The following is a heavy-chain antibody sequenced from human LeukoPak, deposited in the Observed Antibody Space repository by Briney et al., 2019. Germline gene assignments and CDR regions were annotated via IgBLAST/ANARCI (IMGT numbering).Heavy chain of an antibody. Sequence: GGSLRLSCAASGLTFSTYAMSWVRQAPGKGPEWVPAISGSGGSSYYADSVKGRFTISRDNSKNTLYLQMTSLRAEDTAVYYCAKDLGRVGATFGHWGQGTLVTVSS. CDR2: ISGSGGSS. J-gene: IGHJ4*02. CDR3: AKDLGRVGATFGH. D-gene: IGHD1-26*01. CDR1: GLTFSTYA. V-gene: IGHV3-23*01.